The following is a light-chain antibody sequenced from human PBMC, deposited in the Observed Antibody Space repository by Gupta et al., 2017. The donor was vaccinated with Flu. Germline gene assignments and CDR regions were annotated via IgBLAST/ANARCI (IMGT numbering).Light chain of an antibody. V-gene: IGLV3-1*01. CDR3: QASDSSTWV. CDR1: KLGEKY. J-gene: IGLJ2*01. Sequence: SYELTQPPSVSVSPRQTASITCSGAKLGEKYASWYQPKPGPSTILFMYQDTKRPSAIPERFSSANSANTATLTITGTQAVDEADYYCQASDSSTWVFGGGTKLTVL. CDR2: QDT.